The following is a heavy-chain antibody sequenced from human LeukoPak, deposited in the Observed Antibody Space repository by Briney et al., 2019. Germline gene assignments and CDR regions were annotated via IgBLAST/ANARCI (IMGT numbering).Heavy chain of an antibody. CDR3: ARGRIVVATTGAFDG. Sequence: SETLSLTCTVSGGSISPFYWNWIRQPPGKGLEWIGYIYYTGGTSYSPSLNSRATISVDTSKNQISLKLNSVTAADTAVYYCARGRIVVATTGAFDGWGQGSMVPVSS. D-gene: IGHD3-22*01. CDR2: IYYTGGT. CDR1: GGSISPFY. V-gene: IGHV4-59*12. J-gene: IGHJ3*01.